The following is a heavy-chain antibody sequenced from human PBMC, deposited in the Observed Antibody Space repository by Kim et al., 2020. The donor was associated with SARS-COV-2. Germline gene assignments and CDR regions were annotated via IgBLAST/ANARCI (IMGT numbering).Heavy chain of an antibody. CDR2: IYYSGST. Sequence: SETLSLTCTVSGCSISSGGYYWSWIRQHPGKGLEWIGYIYYSGSTYYNPSLKSRVTISVDTSKNQFSLKLSSVTAADTAVYYCARTRITMIVVVTHFDYWGQGTLVTVSS. V-gene: IGHV4-31*03. CDR1: GCSISSGGYY. CDR3: ARTRITMIVVVTHFDY. D-gene: IGHD3-22*01. J-gene: IGHJ4*02.